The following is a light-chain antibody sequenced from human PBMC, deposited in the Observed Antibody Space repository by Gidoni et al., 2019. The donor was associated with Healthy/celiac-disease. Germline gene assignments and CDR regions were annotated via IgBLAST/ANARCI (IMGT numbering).Light chain of an antibody. V-gene: IGKV3-15*01. CDR2: GAS. CDR1: QSVSSN. CDR3: QKYNNWPTLT. J-gene: IGKJ4*01. Sequence: EILMTHSPATLSVSPGERATLSCRASQSVSSNLAWYQQKPGQAPRLLIYGASTRATGIPDRFSGSGSGTEVTLTISSMQSEDFAVYYCQKYNNWPTLTFGGGTKVEIK.